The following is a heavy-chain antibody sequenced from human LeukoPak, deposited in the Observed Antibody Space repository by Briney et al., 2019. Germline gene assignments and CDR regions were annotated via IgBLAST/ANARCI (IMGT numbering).Heavy chain of an antibody. CDR1: GYSISSGYY. V-gene: IGHV4-38-2*02. CDR2: IYYSGST. Sequence: SETLSLTCTVSGYSISSGYYWGWIRQPPGKGLEWIGSIYYSGSTYYNPSLKSRVTISVDTSKNQFSLKLSSVTAADTAVYYCAAGPWLVDYWGQGTLVTVSS. CDR3: AAGPWLVDY. D-gene: IGHD6-19*01. J-gene: IGHJ4*02.